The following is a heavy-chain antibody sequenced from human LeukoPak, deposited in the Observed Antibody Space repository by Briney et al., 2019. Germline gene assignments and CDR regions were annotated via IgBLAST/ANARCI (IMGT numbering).Heavy chain of an antibody. Sequence: SETLSLTCAAFGRSLSNYYWNWLRQSPGKGLEWIGEINHSGYTNYNPSLKSRVTISKERSENQFSLKLTSVTAADTAVYYCARGRCDYPSYYDYYYYMDVWGKGTTVTVSS. D-gene: IGHD4/OR15-4a*01. CDR2: INHSGYT. CDR3: ARGRCDYPSYYDYYYYMDV. V-gene: IGHV4-34*01. J-gene: IGHJ6*03. CDR1: GRSLSNYY.